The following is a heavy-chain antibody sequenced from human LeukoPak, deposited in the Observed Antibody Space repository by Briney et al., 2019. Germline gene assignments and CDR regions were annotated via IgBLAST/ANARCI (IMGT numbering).Heavy chain of an antibody. J-gene: IGHJ6*02. CDR1: AFTFSSYA. D-gene: IGHD1-26*01. Sequence: GGSLRLSCAASAFTFSSYAMHWVRQAPGKGLEWVAVISYDGSNKYYADSVKGRFTISRDNSKNTLYLQMNSLRAEDTAVYYCARDLGSYQQDVWGQGTTVTVSS. CDR2: ISYDGSNK. V-gene: IGHV3-30-3*01. CDR3: ARDLGSYQQDV.